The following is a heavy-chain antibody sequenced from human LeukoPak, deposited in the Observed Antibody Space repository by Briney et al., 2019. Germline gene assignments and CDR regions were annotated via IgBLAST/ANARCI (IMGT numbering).Heavy chain of an antibody. V-gene: IGHV4-59*08. J-gene: IGHJ4*02. D-gene: IGHD6-19*01. Sequence: SETLSLTCTVSGGSISSYFWSWIRQPPGKGLEWIGYIYYSGSTNYNPSLKSRVAMSVDTSKNQFSLKLSSVTAADTAVYYCARIDRAVAGTIDYWGQGTLVTVSS. CDR3: ARIDRAVAGTIDY. CDR2: IYYSGST. CDR1: GGSISSYF.